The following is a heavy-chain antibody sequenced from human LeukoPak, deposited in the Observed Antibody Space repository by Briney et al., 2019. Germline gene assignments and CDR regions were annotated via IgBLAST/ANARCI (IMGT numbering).Heavy chain of an antibody. CDR2: IIPIFGTA. V-gene: IGHV1-69*05. CDR1: GGTFSSYA. CDR3: ARGTVGATYFDY. J-gene: IGHJ4*02. D-gene: IGHD1-26*01. Sequence: SVKVSCKAPGGTFSSYAISWVRQAPGQGLEWMGGIIPIFGTATYAQKFQGRVTITTDESTSTAYMELSSLRSEDTAVYYCARGTVGATYFDYWGQGTLVTVSS.